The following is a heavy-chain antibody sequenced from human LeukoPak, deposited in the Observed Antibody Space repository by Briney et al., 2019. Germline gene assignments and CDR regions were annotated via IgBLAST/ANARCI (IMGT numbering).Heavy chain of an antibody. V-gene: IGHV3-73*01. Sequence: QTGGSLRLSCAASGFTFSGSAMHWGRQASGKGLEWVGRIRSKLNSYATAYAASVKGRFAISRDDSKNTAYLQMNSLKTEDTAVYYCTRTAMVTGFDSWGQGTLVTVSS. CDR2: IRSKLNSYAT. D-gene: IGHD5-18*01. J-gene: IGHJ4*02. CDR3: TRTAMVTGFDS. CDR1: GFTFSGSA.